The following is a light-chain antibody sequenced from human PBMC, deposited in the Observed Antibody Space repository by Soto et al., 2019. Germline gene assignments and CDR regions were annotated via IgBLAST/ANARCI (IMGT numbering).Light chain of an antibody. CDR2: GNN. V-gene: IGLV1-40*01. CDR1: SSNIGAGYD. J-gene: IGLJ2*01. CDR3: QSYDRSLSGAV. Sequence: QSVLTQPPSVSGAPGQRVIISCTGSSSNIGAGYDVHWYQQLPGTAPKLLIYGNNNRPSRVPDRFSGSKSGTSASLAITGLQAEDEAHYYCQSYDRSLSGAVFGGGTKLTVL.